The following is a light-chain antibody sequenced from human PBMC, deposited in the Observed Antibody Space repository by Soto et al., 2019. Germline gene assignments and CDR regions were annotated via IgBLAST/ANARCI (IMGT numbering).Light chain of an antibody. CDR2: EVS. CDR3: SSYTSSSTRV. Sequence: QPVLTQPASVSGSPGQSITISCTGTSSDVGGYNYVSWYQQHPGKAPKLMIYEVSNRPSGVSNRFSGSKSGNTASLTLSGLQAEDEADYYCSSYTSSSTRVFGGGTKLTVL. CDR1: SSDVGGYNY. J-gene: IGLJ3*02. V-gene: IGLV2-14*01.